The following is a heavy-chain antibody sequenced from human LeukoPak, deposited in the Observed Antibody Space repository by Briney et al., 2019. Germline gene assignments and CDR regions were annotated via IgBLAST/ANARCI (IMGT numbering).Heavy chain of an antibody. J-gene: IGHJ4*02. CDR2: INSDGSST. V-gene: IGHV3-74*01. D-gene: IGHD3-22*01. CDR1: GFTFSSYW. Sequence: PGGSLRLSCAASGFTFSSYWMHWVRQAPGKGLVWVSRINSDGSSTSYADSVKGRFTISRDNAKNTLYLQMNSLRAEDTAVYYCARGVMDYYDSSGSKGFDYWGQGTLVTVSS. CDR3: ARGVMDYYDSSGSKGFDY.